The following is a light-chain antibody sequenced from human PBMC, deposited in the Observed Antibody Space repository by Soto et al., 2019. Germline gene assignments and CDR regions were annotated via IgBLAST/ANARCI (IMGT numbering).Light chain of an antibody. CDR2: GAS. CDR1: QNVDSLS. V-gene: IGKV3-20*01. Sequence: EIVLTQSPGTLSLSPGERVTLSCRASQNVDSLSLAWYQQKPGQAPRPLIYGASSRATGIPDRFSGSGSGTDFTLTVSRLEPEDFAVYYCHQHGPSPVFGGGTRVEIK. CDR3: HQHGPSPV. J-gene: IGKJ4*01.